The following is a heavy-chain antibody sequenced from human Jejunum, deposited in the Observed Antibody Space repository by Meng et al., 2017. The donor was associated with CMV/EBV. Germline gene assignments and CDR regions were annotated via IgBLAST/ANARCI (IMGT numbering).Heavy chain of an antibody. J-gene: IGHJ4*02. Sequence: ITSSGYEWGWIRQPPGKGLEWIGNIYYSGSTYYNPSLKSRVVISVDTSRNQFSLKLSSVTAADTAVYYCARAPYNYFDSSGDPPDYWGQGTLVTVSS. CDR1: ITSSGYE. CDR2: IYYSGST. CDR3: ARAPYNYFDSSGDPPDY. V-gene: IGHV4-39*07. D-gene: IGHD3-22*01.